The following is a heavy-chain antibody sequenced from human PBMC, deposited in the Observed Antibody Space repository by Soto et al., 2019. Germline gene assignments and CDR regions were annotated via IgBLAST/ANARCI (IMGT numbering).Heavy chain of an antibody. CDR3: ARSQVGRPLDV. Sequence: SVKVSCRASRYPFTHFYIHRLRQAPGQGLEWMGIINPSAGSTTYPQKFQGRVTMTRDTSTSTVHMELITLRSEDTAVYYCARSQVGRPLDVWGPGTTVTVSS. J-gene: IGHJ6*02. CDR2: INPSAGST. D-gene: IGHD1-26*01. V-gene: IGHV1-46*01. CDR1: RYPFTHFY.